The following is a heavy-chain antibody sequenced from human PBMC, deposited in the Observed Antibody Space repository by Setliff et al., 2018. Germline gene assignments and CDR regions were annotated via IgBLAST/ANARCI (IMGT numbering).Heavy chain of an antibody. CDR3: ARGGGSYRAGNSRPTYWFDP. CDR1: GYPFIEHY. D-gene: IGHD2-21*01. Sequence: GASVKVSCKTSGYPFIEHYVNLVRQAPGQGLEWMGWNRPNGGGTHYAQKFQGRVTITRDTANSTVYMDLSSLTSDDTAIYYCARGGGSYRAGNSRPTYWFDPWGQGTLVTVSS. J-gene: IGHJ5*02. V-gene: IGHV1-2*02. CDR2: NRPNGGGT.